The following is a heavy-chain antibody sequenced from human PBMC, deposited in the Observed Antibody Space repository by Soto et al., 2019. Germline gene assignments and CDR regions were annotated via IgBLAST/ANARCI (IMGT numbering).Heavy chain of an antibody. J-gene: IGHJ4*02. CDR3: ARDSGYYDSSGYPAH. Sequence: ASVKVSCKASGYTFTSYGISWVRQAPGQRLEWMGWINAGNGNTKYSQKFQGRVTITRDTSASTAYMELSSLRSEDTAVYYCARDSGYYDSSGYPAHWGQGTLVTVSS. CDR2: INAGNGNT. D-gene: IGHD3-22*01. V-gene: IGHV1-3*01. CDR1: GYTFTSYG.